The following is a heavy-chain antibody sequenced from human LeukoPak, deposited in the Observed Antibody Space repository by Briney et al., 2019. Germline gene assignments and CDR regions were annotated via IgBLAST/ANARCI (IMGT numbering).Heavy chain of an antibody. J-gene: IGHJ4*02. CDR2: IYYSGST. Sequence: PSETLSLTCTVSGGSISSSSYYWGWIRQPPGKGLEWIGSIYYSGSTYYNPSLKSRVTISVDTSKNQFSLKLSSVTAADTAVYYCARHADYYGSGSYYNPYYFDYWGQGTLVTVSS. D-gene: IGHD3-10*01. CDR1: GGSISSSSYY. CDR3: ARHADYYGSGSYYNPYYFDY. V-gene: IGHV4-39*01.